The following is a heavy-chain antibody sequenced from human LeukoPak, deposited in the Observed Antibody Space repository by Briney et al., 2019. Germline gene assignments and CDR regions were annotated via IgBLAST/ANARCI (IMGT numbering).Heavy chain of an antibody. CDR2: IIPILGIA. CDR3: ARVLEMANHDAFDI. CDR1: GGTFSSYA. D-gene: IGHD5-24*01. Sequence: ASVKVSCKASGGTFSSYAISWVRQAPGQGLEWMGRIIPILGIANYAQKFQGRVTITADRSTSTAYMELSSLRSEDTAVYYCARVLEMANHDAFDIWGQGTMVTVSS. V-gene: IGHV1-69*04. J-gene: IGHJ3*02.